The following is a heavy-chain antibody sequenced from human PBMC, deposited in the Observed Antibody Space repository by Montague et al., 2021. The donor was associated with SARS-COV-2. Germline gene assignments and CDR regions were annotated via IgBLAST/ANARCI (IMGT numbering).Heavy chain of an antibody. Sequence: SLRLSCPASGFTFSSYSMNWVRQAPGKGLEWVSSISSSSSYIYYADSVKGRFTISRDNAKNSLYLQMNSLRAEDTAVYYCARGDSSSWYSNWFDPWGQGTLVTVSS. CDR1: GFTFSSYS. CDR3: ARGDSSSWYSNWFDP. V-gene: IGHV3-21*01. D-gene: IGHD6-13*01. CDR2: ISSSSSYI. J-gene: IGHJ5*02.